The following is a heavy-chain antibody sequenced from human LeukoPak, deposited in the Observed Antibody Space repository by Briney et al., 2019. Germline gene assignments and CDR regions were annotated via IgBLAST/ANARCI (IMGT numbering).Heavy chain of an antibody. Sequence: ASVKVSCKASGYTFSIYGITWVRQAPGQGLEWMGWISAYNGNRNYAQKVQGRVTMTADTSTSTATMELGSLRTDDTAVYYCARDLQARATISSHCFDPWGQGTLVTVSS. J-gene: IGHJ5*02. CDR1: GYTFSIYG. V-gene: IGHV1-18*01. CDR2: ISAYNGNR. D-gene: IGHD2-2*01. CDR3: ARDLQARATISSHCFDP.